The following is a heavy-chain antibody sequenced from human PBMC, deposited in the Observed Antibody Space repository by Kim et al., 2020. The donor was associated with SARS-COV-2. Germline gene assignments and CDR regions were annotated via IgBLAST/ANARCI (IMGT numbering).Heavy chain of an antibody. Sequence: SETLSLTCAVSGGSISSSNWWSWVRQPPGKGLEWIGEIYHSGSTNYNPSLKSRVTISVDKSKNQFSLKLSSVTAADTAVYYCARVKDRSSWYDHPYYFDYWGQGTLVTVSS. D-gene: IGHD6-13*01. CDR1: GGSISSSNW. CDR3: ARVKDRSSWYDHPYYFDY. CDR2: IYHSGST. V-gene: IGHV4-4*02. J-gene: IGHJ4*02.